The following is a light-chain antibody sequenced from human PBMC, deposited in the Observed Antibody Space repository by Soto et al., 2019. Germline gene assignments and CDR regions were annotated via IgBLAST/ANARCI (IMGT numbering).Light chain of an antibody. V-gene: IGKV3-11*01. CDR1: HSVSSS. J-gene: IGKJ2*01. CDR3: QQCDNWPLT. Sequence: EIVLTQSPVTLSLSPGDRATLSCRASHSVSSSLAWYQQKPGQAPRLLIYDASNRATGIPARFSGSGSGTDFTLSISSLEPEDFAVYYCQQCDNWPLTFGQGTKVDIK. CDR2: DAS.